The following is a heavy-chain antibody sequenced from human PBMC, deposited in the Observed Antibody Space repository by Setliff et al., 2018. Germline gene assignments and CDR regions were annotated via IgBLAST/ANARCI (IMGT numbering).Heavy chain of an antibody. Sequence: SETLSLTCSVSGGIIYDHWWTWIRQPAGAGLEWIGRIYSDGSADYNPSRRSRVTISVDKSKNQFFLKLTSMTAADTALYFCARERQGGFLEWAPFDSWGQGVVVTVSS. D-gene: IGHD3-3*01. CDR1: GGIIYDHW. CDR3: ARERQGGFLEWAPFDS. J-gene: IGHJ4*02. CDR2: IYSDGSA. V-gene: IGHV4-4*07.